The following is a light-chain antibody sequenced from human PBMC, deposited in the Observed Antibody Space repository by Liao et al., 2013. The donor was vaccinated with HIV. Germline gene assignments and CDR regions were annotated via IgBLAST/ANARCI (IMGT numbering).Light chain of an antibody. Sequence: SYELTQPPSVSVSPGQTASITCSGDKLGHKYACWYQQKPGQSPVLVIYQDNKRPSGIPERFSGSNSGNTATLTISGTQAMDEADYYCQAWDSSTSYGFGTGTKVTVL. V-gene: IGLV3-1*01. CDR3: QAWDSSTSYG. CDR2: QDN. CDR1: KLGHKY. J-gene: IGLJ1*01.